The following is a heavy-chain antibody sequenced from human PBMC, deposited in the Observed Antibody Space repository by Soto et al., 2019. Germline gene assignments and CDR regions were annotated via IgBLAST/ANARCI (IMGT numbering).Heavy chain of an antibody. CDR1: GYTFTGYY. CDR3: ARDLPPHSMGHSYYFDY. Sequence: ASVKVSCKASGYTFTGYYMHWVRQAPGQGLEWMGWINPNSGGTNYAQKFQGWVTMTRDTSISTAYMELSRLRSDDTAVYYCARDLPPHSMGHSYYFDYWGKGTLVTVSS. V-gene: IGHV1-2*04. J-gene: IGHJ4*02. CDR2: INPNSGGT.